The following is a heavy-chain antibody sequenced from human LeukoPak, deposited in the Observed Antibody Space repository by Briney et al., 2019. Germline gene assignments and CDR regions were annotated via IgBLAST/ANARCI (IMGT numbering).Heavy chain of an antibody. V-gene: IGHV3-7*01. D-gene: IGHD3-3*01. CDR2: IKQDGSEK. Sequence: GGSLRLSCAASGFTFSSYWMSWVRQAPGKGLEWVANIKQDGSEKYYVDSVMGRFTISRDNAKNSLYLQMNSLRAEDTAVYYCARDSRSGDFWSGTFDYWGQGTLVTVSS. J-gene: IGHJ4*02. CDR3: ARDSRSGDFWSGTFDY. CDR1: GFTFSSYW.